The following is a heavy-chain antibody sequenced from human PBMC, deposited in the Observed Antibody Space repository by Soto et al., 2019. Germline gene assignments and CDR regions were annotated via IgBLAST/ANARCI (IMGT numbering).Heavy chain of an antibody. CDR1: EFTFSNYA. J-gene: IGHJ4*02. CDR2: ISYGGGTT. Sequence: PGGSLRLSCAASEFTFSNYAMSWVRQVPGKGLEWVSAISYGGGTTYYADSVKGRFTISRDNSKNTLYLQMNSLRAEDTAVYYCAKNPGYYYDSTGYHFDYWGQGTLVTVS. V-gene: IGHV3-23*01. D-gene: IGHD3-22*01. CDR3: AKNPGYYYDSTGYHFDY.